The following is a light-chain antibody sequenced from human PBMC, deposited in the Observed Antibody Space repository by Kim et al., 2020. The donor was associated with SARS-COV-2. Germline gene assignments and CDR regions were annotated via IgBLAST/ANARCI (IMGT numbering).Light chain of an antibody. J-gene: IGLJ2*01. V-gene: IGLV4-69*01. CDR3: QSLGSGGVV. CDR2: LYSDGSL. Sequence: IAWYQQQPQKGPRFLMKLYSDGSLTRGDGVPGRFSGSSSGSERYLTISSLQSEDEADYYCQSLGSGGVVFGGGTQLTVL.